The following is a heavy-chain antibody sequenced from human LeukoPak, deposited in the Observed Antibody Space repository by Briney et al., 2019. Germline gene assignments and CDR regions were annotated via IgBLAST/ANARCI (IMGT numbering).Heavy chain of an antibody. Sequence: SETQSLTCTVSGGSISSGSYYWSWIRQPAGKGLEWIGRIYTSGSTNYNPSLKSRVTISVDTSKNQFSLKLSSVTAADTAVYYCARGYYYDSSGYYYAPFDYWGQGTLVTVSS. CDR1: GGSISSGSYY. CDR2: IYTSGST. V-gene: IGHV4-61*02. J-gene: IGHJ4*02. D-gene: IGHD3-22*01. CDR3: ARGYYYDSSGYYYAPFDY.